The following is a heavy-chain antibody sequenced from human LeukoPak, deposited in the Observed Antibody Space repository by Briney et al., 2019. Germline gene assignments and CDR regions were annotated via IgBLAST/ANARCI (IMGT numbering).Heavy chain of an antibody. V-gene: IGHV4-39*01. J-gene: IGHJ4*02. CDR3: ARPDRGYSYGPPFDY. CDR2: IYYSGST. D-gene: IGHD5-18*01. Sequence: SETLSLTCTVSGGSISSSSYYWGWIRQPPGKGLEWIGSIYYSGSTYYNPSLKSRVTISVDTSKNQFSLKLSSVTAADAAVYYCARPDRGYSYGPPFDYWGQGTLVTVSS. CDR1: GGSISSSSYY.